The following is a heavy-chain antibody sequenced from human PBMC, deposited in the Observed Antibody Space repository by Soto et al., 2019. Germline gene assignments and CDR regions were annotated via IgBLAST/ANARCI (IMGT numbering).Heavy chain of an antibody. CDR3: ARDGTLYDSRAYYYLY. V-gene: IGHV1-69*13. Sequence: VKVSCKASGGTFSSYTITWVRQAPGQGLEWMGGITPMFGTPNYAQKFRGRVTITADESTTTAYMELSSLRSEDNAMYFCARDGTLYDSRAYYYLYWGQGTLVTVSP. CDR2: ITPMFGTP. J-gene: IGHJ4*02. CDR1: GGTFSSYT. D-gene: IGHD3-22*01.